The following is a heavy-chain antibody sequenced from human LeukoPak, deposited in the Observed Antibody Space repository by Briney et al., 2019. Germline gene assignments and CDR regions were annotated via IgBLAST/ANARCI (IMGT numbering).Heavy chain of an antibody. D-gene: IGHD6-19*01. CDR2: IYSGGST. CDR3: ARATSVAGTPHY. V-gene: IGHV3-53*01. Sequence: GGSLRLSCAASGFTVSSNYMSWVRQAPGKGLEWVSVIYSGGSTYYADSVKGRFTISRDNSKNTLYLQMNSLRAEDTAVYYCARATSVAGTPHYWGQGTLVTVSS. J-gene: IGHJ4*02. CDR1: GFTVSSNY.